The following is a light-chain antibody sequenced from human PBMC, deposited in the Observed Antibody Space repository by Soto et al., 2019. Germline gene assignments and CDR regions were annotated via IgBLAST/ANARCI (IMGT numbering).Light chain of an antibody. CDR2: VERSGSY. Sequence: QPVLTQSYSASASLGSSVKLTCTLSSGYSTYIIAWHQQQPGKAPRYLMKVERSGSYNKGSGVPDRFSGSSSGADRYLTISNLQSEDEADYYCETWDSNTFVVFGGGTKLTVL. J-gene: IGLJ2*01. CDR3: ETWDSNTFVV. CDR1: SGYSTYI. V-gene: IGLV4-60*03.